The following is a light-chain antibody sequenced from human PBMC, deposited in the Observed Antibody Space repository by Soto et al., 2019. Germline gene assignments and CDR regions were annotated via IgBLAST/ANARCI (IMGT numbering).Light chain of an antibody. CDR3: QQSYSTLWT. CDR1: QNISSY. Sequence: IVLTQSPATLSLSPGKRATLSCRASQNISSYLIWYQQKPGQAPRLLIYDVSNRATGIPARFSGSGSGTDFTLTISSLQPEDFATYYCQQSYSTLWTFGQGTKVEIK. CDR2: DVS. J-gene: IGKJ1*01. V-gene: IGKV3-11*01.